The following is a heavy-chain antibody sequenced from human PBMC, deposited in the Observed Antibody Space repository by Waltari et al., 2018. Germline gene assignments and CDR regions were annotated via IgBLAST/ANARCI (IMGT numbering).Heavy chain of an antibody. CDR2: INPNSGGT. Sequence: QVQLVQSGAEVKKPGASVKVSCKASGYTFTGYYMHWVRQAPGQGLEWMGRINPNSGGTNYAQKFQGRVTMTRDTSISTAYMELSRLRSDDTAVYYCARDLGGTMVRGVILAGPDYWGQGTLVTVSS. V-gene: IGHV1-2*06. CDR1: GYTFTGYY. CDR3: ARDLGGTMVRGVILAGPDY. J-gene: IGHJ4*02. D-gene: IGHD3-10*01.